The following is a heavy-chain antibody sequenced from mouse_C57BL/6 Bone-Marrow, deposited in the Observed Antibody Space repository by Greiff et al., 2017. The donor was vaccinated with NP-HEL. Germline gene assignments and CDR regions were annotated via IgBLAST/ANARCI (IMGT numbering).Heavy chain of an antibody. CDR2: IYPRSGNT. Sequence: VQLQQSGAELARPGASVKLSCKASGYTFTSYGISWVKQRTGQGLEWIGAIYPRSGNTYYNEKFKGKATLTVDKSSSTAYMELSSLTSWDSAVFFCAGEGGYYYGSGFLFDYWGQGTTLTVSS. CDR1: GYTFTSYG. V-gene: IGHV1-81*01. CDR3: AGEGGYYYGSGFLFDY. J-gene: IGHJ2*01. D-gene: IGHD1-1*01.